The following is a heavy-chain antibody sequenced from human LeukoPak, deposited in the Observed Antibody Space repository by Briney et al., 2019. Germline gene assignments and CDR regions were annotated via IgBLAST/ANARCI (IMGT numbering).Heavy chain of an antibody. CDR2: IYYSGST. J-gene: IGHJ4*02. Sequence: PSETLSLTCIVSGGSISSSSYYWGWIRQPPGKGLEWIGSIYYSGSTYYDPSLKSRVTISVDTSKNQFSLKLSSVTAADTAVHYCARLSFSSGWNFDYWGQGTLVTVSS. CDR1: GGSISSSSYY. CDR3: ARLSFSSGWNFDY. V-gene: IGHV4-39*01. D-gene: IGHD6-19*01.